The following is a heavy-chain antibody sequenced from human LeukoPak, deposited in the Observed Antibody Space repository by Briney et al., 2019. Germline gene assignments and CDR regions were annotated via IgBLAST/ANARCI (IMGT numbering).Heavy chain of an antibody. V-gene: IGHV3-30-3*01. Sequence: GGSLRLSCAASGFTFSSYAMSWVRQAPGKGLEWVAVTLYDGNNKYYADSVKGRFTISRDNSKNTLYLQINSLRVEDTAVYYCARLWQPKTTVTKYYFDYWGQGTLVTVSS. CDR2: TLYDGNNK. CDR3: ARLWQPKTTVTKYYFDY. J-gene: IGHJ4*02. D-gene: IGHD4-17*01. CDR1: GFTFSSYA.